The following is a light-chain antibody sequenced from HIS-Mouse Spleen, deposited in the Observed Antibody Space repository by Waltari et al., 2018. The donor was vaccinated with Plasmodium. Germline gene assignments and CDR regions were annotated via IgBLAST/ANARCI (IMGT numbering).Light chain of an antibody. CDR3: YSTDSSGNHRV. Sequence: SYELTQPPSGSVSPGQTARITCSGEPLPKKKSSWYQQKSGQAPVLVIYEDSKRPSGIPERFSGSSSGTMATLTISGAQVEDEADYYCYSTDSSGNHRVFGGGTKLTVL. CDR2: EDS. J-gene: IGLJ3*02. CDR1: PLPKKK. V-gene: IGLV3-10*01.